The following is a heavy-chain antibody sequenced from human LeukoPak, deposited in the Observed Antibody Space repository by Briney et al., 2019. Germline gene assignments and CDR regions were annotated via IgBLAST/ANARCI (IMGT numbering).Heavy chain of an antibody. CDR2: ITTSGGAK. CDR3: AKSVAIYFYYGLDV. D-gene: IGHD3-3*01. Sequence: GGSLRLSCAASGFTFSSYSMNWVRQAPGKGLEWISYITTSGGAKNYADSVKGRFTISRDNSKNTLFLQMNSLRAEDTAPYYCAKSVAIYFYYGLDVWGQGTTVAVSS. J-gene: IGHJ6*02. V-gene: IGHV3-48*01. CDR1: GFTFSSYS.